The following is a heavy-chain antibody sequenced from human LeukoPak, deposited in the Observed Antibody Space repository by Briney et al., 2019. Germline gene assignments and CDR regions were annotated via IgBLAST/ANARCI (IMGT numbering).Heavy chain of an antibody. CDR3: GRTVAIAAAGFDY. V-gene: IGHV4-61*02. D-gene: IGHD6-13*01. Sequence: IGRISTSASTTYNPSLKSRVTISVDTSKNQFSLKLSSVTAADTAVYYCGRTVAIAAAGFDYWGQGTLVTVSS. J-gene: IGHJ4*02. CDR2: ISTSAST.